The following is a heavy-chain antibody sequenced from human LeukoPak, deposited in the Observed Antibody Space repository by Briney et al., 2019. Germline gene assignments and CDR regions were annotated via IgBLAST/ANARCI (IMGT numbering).Heavy chain of an antibody. CDR1: GFTFSNYA. D-gene: IGHD6-13*01. CDR3: AKDGSLGAAGTIEYFQH. Sequence: GGSLRLSCEVSGFTFSNYAMSWVRQAPGKGLEWVAAISGSGARTFYADSVRGRFTISRDSSKNTLYLQMNSLRAEDTAVYYCAKDGSLGAAGTIEYFQHWGQGTLVTVSS. V-gene: IGHV3-23*01. J-gene: IGHJ1*01. CDR2: ISGSGART.